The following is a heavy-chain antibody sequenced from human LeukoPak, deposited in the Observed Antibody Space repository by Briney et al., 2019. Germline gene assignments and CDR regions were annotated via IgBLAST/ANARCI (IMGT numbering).Heavy chain of an antibody. Sequence: SETLSLTCTVSGGSISSSSYYWGWIRQPPGKGLEWIGSIYYSGSTYYNPSLKSRVTISVDTSKNQFSLKLSSVTAADTAVYYCARDNEGLESDAFDIWGQGTMVTVSS. J-gene: IGHJ3*02. V-gene: IGHV4-39*07. CDR3: ARDNEGLESDAFDI. CDR2: IYYSGST. D-gene: IGHD3-3*01. CDR1: GGSISSSSYY.